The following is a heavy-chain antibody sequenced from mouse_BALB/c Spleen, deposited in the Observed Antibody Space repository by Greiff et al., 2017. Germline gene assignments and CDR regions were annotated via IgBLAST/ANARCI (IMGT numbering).Heavy chain of an antibody. J-gene: IGHJ4*01. Sequence: QVQLQQPGAELVKPGASVKMSCKASGYTFTSYWMHWVKQRPGQGLEWIGVIDPSDSYTSYNQKFKGKATLTVDTSSSTACMQLSSLTSEDSAVYYCTRGNYGNYNAMDYWGQGTSVTVSS. V-gene: IGHV1S127*01. CDR2: IDPSDSYT. CDR3: TRGNYGNYNAMDY. D-gene: IGHD2-1*01. CDR1: GYTFTSYW.